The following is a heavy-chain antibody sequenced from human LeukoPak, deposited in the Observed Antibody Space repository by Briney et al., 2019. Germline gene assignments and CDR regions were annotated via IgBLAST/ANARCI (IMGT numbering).Heavy chain of an antibody. V-gene: IGHV4-59*12. CDR3: ARARITMVRGVMVSSWFDP. J-gene: IGHJ5*02. CDR2: IYHSGST. Sequence: PSETLSLTCTVSGGSISSYYWSWIRQPPGKGLEWIGYIYHSGSTYYNPSLKSRVTISVDRSKNQFSLKLSSVTAADTAVYYCARARITMVRGVMVSSWFDPWGQGTLVTVSS. CDR1: GGSISSYY. D-gene: IGHD3-10*01.